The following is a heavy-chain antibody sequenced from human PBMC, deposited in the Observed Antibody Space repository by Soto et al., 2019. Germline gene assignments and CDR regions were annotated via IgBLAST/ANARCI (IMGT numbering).Heavy chain of an antibody. D-gene: IGHD6-13*01. Sequence: GASVKVSCKASGYTFTSYGISWLRQAPGQGLEWMGWISAYNGNTNYAQKLQGRVTMTTDTSTSTAYMELRSLRSDDTAVYYCARGLIAGPTNFFGYWGQGTLVTVSS. CDR2: ISAYNGNT. V-gene: IGHV1-18*04. CDR3: ARGLIAGPTNFFGY. CDR1: GYTFTSYG. J-gene: IGHJ4*02.